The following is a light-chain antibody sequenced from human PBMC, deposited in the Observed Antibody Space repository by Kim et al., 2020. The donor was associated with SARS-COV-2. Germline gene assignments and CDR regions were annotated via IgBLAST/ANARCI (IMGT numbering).Light chain of an antibody. V-gene: IGKV3-15*01. CDR1: QSISTN. Sequence: VSPGERPSLSCRASQSISTNLAWYQQKPGQAPRLLISGVSTRATGVPARFSGGGSGTEFTLTISSLQSEDSAVYHCQQYHRWPLTFGLGTKVDIK. CDR2: GVS. CDR3: QQYHRWPLT. J-gene: IGKJ1*01.